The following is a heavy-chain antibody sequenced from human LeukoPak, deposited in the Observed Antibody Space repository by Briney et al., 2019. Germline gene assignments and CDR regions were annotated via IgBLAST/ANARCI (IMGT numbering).Heavy chain of an antibody. J-gene: IGHJ4*02. CDR1: EFTFSNYA. V-gene: IGHV3-23*01. Sequence: GGSLRLSCAASEFTFSNYAMRWVRQAPGKGLEWVSGISGSGDSTYYADSVKGRFTISRDNSKNTLYLQMNSLRAEDTAVYYCAKGVTMIVVVPGYWGQGTLVTVSS. CDR2: ISGSGDST. D-gene: IGHD3-22*01. CDR3: AKGVTMIVVVPGY.